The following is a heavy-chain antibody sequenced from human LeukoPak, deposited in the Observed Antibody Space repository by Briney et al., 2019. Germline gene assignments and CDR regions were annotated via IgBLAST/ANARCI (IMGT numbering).Heavy chain of an antibody. CDR1: GYSISSGYY. V-gene: IGHV4-38-2*02. Sequence: PSETLSLTCIVSGYSISSGYYWGWIRQPPGKGLEWIGSIYHSGSTYYNPSLKSRVTISVDTSKNQFSLKLSSVTAADTAVYYCARDLLSGSFDYWGQGTLVTVSS. CDR3: ARDLLSGSFDY. CDR2: IYHSGST. J-gene: IGHJ4*02. D-gene: IGHD3-3*01.